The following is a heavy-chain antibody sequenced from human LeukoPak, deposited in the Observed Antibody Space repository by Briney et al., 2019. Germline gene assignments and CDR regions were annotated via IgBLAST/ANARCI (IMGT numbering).Heavy chain of an antibody. Sequence: PSETLSLTCAVYDESFSNFYWSWIRQPPGKGLEWIGEINHSGSTNYNPSLKSRVTISVDTSKNQFSLKLTSVTAADTAVYFCARGYGDNSGAFDIWGQGTLVTVSS. J-gene: IGHJ3*02. V-gene: IGHV4-34*01. D-gene: IGHD4-23*01. CDR1: DESFSNFY. CDR2: INHSGST. CDR3: ARGYGDNSGAFDI.